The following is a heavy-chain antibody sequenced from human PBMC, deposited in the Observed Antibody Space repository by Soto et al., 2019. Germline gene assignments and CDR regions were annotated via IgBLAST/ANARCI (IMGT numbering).Heavy chain of an antibody. D-gene: IGHD1-26*01. CDR1: GYTFTSYG. V-gene: IGHV1-18*01. CDR2: ISAYNGNT. Sequence: ASVKVCCKASGYTFTSYGISWVRQAPGQGLEWMGWISAYNGNTNYAQKLQGRVTMTTDTSTSTAYMELRSLRSDDTAVYYCARELVNYYGGRTNNWFDPWGQGTLVTVSS. CDR3: ARELVNYYGGRTNNWFDP. J-gene: IGHJ5*02.